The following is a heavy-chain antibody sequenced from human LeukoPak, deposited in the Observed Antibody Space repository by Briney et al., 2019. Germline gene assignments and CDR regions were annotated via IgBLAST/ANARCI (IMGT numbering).Heavy chain of an antibody. J-gene: IGHJ4*02. CDR2: IRQDGIEN. CDR3: ARNLFDY. Sequence: PGGPLRLSCAASGFTFSNYWMKWVRQAPGKGLEWVANIRQDGIENYYVDSVKGRFTISRDNAKNLLYLQMNSLRAEDTAVYYCARNLFDYWGQGTLVTVSS. CDR1: GFTFSNYW. V-gene: IGHV3-7*01.